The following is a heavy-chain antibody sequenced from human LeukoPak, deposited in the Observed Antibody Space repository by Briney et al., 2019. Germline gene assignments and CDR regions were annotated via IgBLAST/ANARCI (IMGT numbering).Heavy chain of an antibody. Sequence: PGGSLRLSCSASGFSFISYSMHWVRQAPGKGLEYVSAISGIGRSAYYAGSVKGRFTISRDNSKNTLYLQMSSLRAEDTAVYYCARGAETATLPDYWGQGTLVIVSS. CDR1: GFSFISYS. CDR2: ISGIGRSA. CDR3: ARGAETATLPDY. J-gene: IGHJ4*02. V-gene: IGHV3-64D*06. D-gene: IGHD5-24*01.